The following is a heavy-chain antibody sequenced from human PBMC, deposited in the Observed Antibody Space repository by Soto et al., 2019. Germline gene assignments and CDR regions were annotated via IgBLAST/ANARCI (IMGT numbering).Heavy chain of an antibody. Sequence: GGSLRLSCAASGFTFSSYAMSWVRQAPGKGLEWVSAISGSGGSTYYADSVKGRFTISRDNSKNTLYLQMNSLRAEDTAVYYCARDYYDFWSGLNYYYGMDVWGQGTTVTVSS. CDR1: GFTFSSYA. CDR3: ARDYYDFWSGLNYYYGMDV. D-gene: IGHD3-3*01. CDR2: ISGSGGST. V-gene: IGHV3-23*01. J-gene: IGHJ6*02.